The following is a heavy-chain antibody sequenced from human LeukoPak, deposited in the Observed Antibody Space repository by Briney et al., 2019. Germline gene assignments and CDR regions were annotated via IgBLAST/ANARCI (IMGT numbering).Heavy chain of an antibody. Sequence: GGSLRLSCAASGFTFSSYGMHWVRQAPGKGLEWVAFIRYDGSNKYYADSVKGRFTISRDNSKNTLYLQMNSLRAEDTAVYYCARDLWFGELLNYYYYGMDVWGQGTTVTVSS. D-gene: IGHD3-10*01. V-gene: IGHV3-30*02. CDR1: GFTFSSYG. J-gene: IGHJ6*02. CDR3: ARDLWFGELLNYYYYGMDV. CDR2: IRYDGSNK.